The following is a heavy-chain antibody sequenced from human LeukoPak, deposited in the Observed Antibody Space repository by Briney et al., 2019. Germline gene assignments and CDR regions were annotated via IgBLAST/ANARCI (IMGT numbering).Heavy chain of an antibody. D-gene: IGHD3-22*01. J-gene: IGHJ4*02. CDR1: GFTFSSYS. V-gene: IGHV3-21*01. CDR2: ISSSSSYI. Sequence: GGSLRLSCAASGFTFSSYSMNWVRQAPGKGLEWVSSISSSSSYIHYADSVKGRFTISRDNAKNSLYLQMNSLRAEDTAVYYCAREGAGYYDSSGYPWWGQGTLVTVSS. CDR3: AREGAGYYDSSGYPW.